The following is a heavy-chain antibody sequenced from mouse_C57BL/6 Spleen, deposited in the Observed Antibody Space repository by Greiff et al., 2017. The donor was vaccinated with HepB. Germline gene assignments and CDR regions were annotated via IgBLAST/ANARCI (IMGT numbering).Heavy chain of an antibody. J-gene: IGHJ4*01. CDR1: GYTFTDYY. CDR2: INPNNGGT. D-gene: IGHD2-3*01. Sequence: EVQLQQSGPELVKPGASVKISCKASGYTFTDYYMNWVKQSHGKSLEWIGDINPNNGGTSYNQKFKGKATLTVDKSSSTAYMELRSLTSEDSAFYYCERRWLLFYAMDYWGQGTSVTVSS. V-gene: IGHV1-26*01. CDR3: ERRWLLFYAMDY.